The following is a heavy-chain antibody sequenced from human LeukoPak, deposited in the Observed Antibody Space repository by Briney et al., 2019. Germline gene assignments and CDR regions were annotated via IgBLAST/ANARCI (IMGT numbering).Heavy chain of an antibody. V-gene: IGHV1-2*02. CDR1: GYTFTGYY. CDR3: AALRYFDWLFDY. Sequence: ASVKVSCKASGYTFTGYYMHWVRQAPGQGLEWMGWINPNSGGTNYAQKFQGRVTMTRDTSISTAYMELSRLKSDYTAVYYCAALRYFDWLFDYWGQGTLVTVSS. D-gene: IGHD3-9*01. CDR2: INPNSGGT. J-gene: IGHJ4*02.